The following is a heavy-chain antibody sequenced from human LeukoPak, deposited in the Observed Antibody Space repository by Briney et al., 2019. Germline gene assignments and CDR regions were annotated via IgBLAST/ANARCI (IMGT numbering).Heavy chain of an antibody. CDR2: ISAYNGNT. D-gene: IGHD2-2*03. CDR1: GYTFTSYG. J-gene: IGHJ4*02. CDR3: ARDLFGYCSSTSCSSFDY. V-gene: IGHV1-18*01. Sequence: ASVKVSCKASGYTFTSYGISWVRQAPGQGLEWMGWISAYNGNTNYAQKPQGRVTMTTDTSTSTAYMELRSLRSDDTAVYYCARDLFGYCSSTSCSSFDYWGQGTLVTVSS.